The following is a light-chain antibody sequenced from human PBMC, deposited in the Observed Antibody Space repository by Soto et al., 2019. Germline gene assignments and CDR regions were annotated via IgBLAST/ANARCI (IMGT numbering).Light chain of an antibody. CDR3: QQYTSSSGYT. Sequence: DIVLTQSPGTRSLSPGERATLSSRDSQSVATQFFTWSQQRPGQAPRVLIYGTSTRATGIPDRFSGSGSGTDFTLTISRLEPEDFAVYYCQQYTSSSGYTFGQGTKLEIK. V-gene: IGKV3-20*01. CDR1: QSVATQF. J-gene: IGKJ2*01. CDR2: GTS.